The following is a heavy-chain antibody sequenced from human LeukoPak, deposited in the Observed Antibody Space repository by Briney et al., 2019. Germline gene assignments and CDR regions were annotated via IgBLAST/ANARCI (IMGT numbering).Heavy chain of an antibody. CDR1: GYSINSGYY. CDR2: IYPSGST. J-gene: IGHJ5*02. V-gene: IGHV4-4*07. Sequence: SETLSLTCAVSGYSINSGYYWSWIRQPAGKGLEWIGRIYPSGSTNYNPSLKRRVTMSVDTSKNQFSLRLSSVTAADTAVYFCAREIQIAAAEMFDPWGQGTLVTVSS. D-gene: IGHD6-13*01. CDR3: AREIQIAAAEMFDP.